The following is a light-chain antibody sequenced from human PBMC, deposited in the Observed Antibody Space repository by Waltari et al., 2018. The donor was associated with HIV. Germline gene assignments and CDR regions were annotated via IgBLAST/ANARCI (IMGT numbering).Light chain of an antibody. CDR3: QQYYSTPQT. V-gene: IGKV4-1*01. CDR1: QSVLVHSNVKNN. CDR2: WSS. J-gene: IGKJ1*01. Sequence: IVMTQSQDSLAVSLGERATINGKSSQSVLVHSNVKNNLAWYQQKFGQPPKLLFYWSSDRQSGVPDRFSASGSGTDFTLTISSLQAEDVALYYCQQYYSTPQTFGQGTRVEIK.